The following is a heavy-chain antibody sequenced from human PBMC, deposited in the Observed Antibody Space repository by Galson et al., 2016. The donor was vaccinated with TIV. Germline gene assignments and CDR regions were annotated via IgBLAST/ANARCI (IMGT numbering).Heavy chain of an antibody. CDR2: IYSNDNT. Sequence: SLRLSCAASGFSVSYKHMIRVRQTPGKGLEWVSLIYSNDNTYYADSVKGRFTISRDNSKNTLYLQMNSLTAEDTAIYYCAREGRGAAYPNNFDYWGQGTLVTVSS. CDR3: AREGRGAAYPNNFDY. D-gene: IGHD1-26*01. V-gene: IGHV3-53*01. J-gene: IGHJ4*02. CDR1: GFSVSYKH.